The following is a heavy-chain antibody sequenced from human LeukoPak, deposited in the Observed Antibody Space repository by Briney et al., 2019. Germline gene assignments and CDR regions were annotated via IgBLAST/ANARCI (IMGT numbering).Heavy chain of an antibody. J-gene: IGHJ4*02. V-gene: IGHV1-46*01. CDR2: INPSGGST. Sequence: ASVKVSCKASGYTFTSYYMHWVRQAPGQGLEWMGIINPSGGSTSYAQKFQGRVTMTRDTSTSTVYMELSSLRSEDTAVYYCAREGGGNSDFSMEYYFDYWGQGTLVTGSS. D-gene: IGHD4-23*01. CDR3: AREGGGNSDFSMEYYFDY. CDR1: GYTFTSYY.